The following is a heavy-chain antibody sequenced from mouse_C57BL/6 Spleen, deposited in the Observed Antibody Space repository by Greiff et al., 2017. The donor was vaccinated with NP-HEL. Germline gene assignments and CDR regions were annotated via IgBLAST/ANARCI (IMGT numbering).Heavy chain of an antibody. CDR2: IYPGDGDT. D-gene: IGHD1-1*01. CDR1: GYAFSSSW. CDR3: ARQRLHYYGSSGFDY. J-gene: IGHJ2*01. V-gene: IGHV1-82*01. Sequence: QVQLQQSGPELVKPGASVKISCKASGYAFSSSWMNWVKQRPGKGLEWIGRIYPGDGDTNYNGKFKGKATLTADKSSSTAYMQLSSLTSEDSAVYFCARQRLHYYGSSGFDYWGQGTTLTVSS.